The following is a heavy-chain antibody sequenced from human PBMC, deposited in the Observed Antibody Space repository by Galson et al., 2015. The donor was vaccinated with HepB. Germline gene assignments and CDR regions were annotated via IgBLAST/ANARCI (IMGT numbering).Heavy chain of an antibody. CDR3: AKARRAFGDGDGRYYSYYMDV. J-gene: IGHJ6*03. CDR2: IGVSTYST. Sequence: SLRLSCAASGFTFSDSAMTWVRQAPERGLEWVSTIGVSTYSTYYADSVKGRFTISRDNSKNTLYLRMNSLRADDTALYYCAKARRAFGDGDGRYYSYYMDVWGKGTTVAVSS. V-gene: IGHV3-23*01. CDR1: GFTFSDSA. D-gene: IGHD4-17*01.